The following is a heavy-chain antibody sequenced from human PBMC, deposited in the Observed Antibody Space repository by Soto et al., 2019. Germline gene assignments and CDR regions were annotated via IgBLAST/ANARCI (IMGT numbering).Heavy chain of an antibody. Sequence: QVQLQESGPGLVKPSQTLSLTCTVSGGSINSGGYCWSWIRQHPGKGLDCIGCISYGGSTSYNPFLESRVTISVDTSKNQFSLKLTSVTAADTAVYYCSRGILVWGQGALITVSS. CDR2: ISYGGST. CDR3: SRGILV. J-gene: IGHJ4*02. CDR1: GGSINSGGYC. V-gene: IGHV4-31*03. D-gene: IGHD5-18*01.